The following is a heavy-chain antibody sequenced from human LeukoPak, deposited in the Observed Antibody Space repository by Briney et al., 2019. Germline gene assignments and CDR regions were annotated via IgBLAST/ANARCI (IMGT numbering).Heavy chain of an antibody. D-gene: IGHD1-26*01. CDR1: GFTFSDYY. Sequence: GGSLRLSCTVSGFTFSDYYMSWVRQAPGKGLEGVSYISSSGSMLHYADSVEGRFTISRDNAKNSLYLQMSSLRAEDTAVYYCAKVAVGATTRFDYWGQGTLVTVSS. CDR2: ISSSGSML. V-gene: IGHV3-11*01. CDR3: AKVAVGATTRFDY. J-gene: IGHJ4*02.